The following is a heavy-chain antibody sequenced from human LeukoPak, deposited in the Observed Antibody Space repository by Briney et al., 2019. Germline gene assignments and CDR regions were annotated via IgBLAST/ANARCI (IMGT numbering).Heavy chain of an antibody. D-gene: IGHD6-19*01. CDR3: ATDGRSSGWYGFDY. V-gene: IGHV3-21*01. Sequence: GGSLRLSCAASGFTFSTYSMNWVRQAQGKGLEWVSSITSPVGHIYYADSLKGRITISRDNARSSLYLQMNSLRAEDTAVYYCATDGRSSGWYGFDYWGQGTLVTVSS. CDR1: GFTFSTYS. J-gene: IGHJ4*02. CDR2: ITSPVGHI.